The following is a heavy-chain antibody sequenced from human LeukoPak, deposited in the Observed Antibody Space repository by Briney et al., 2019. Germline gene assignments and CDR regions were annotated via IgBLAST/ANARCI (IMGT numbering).Heavy chain of an antibody. CDR2: IYYSGST. D-gene: IGHD6-19*01. CDR3: ARENSSGWYYLVDYYYYYMDV. Sequence: SETLSLTCTVSGGSISSSSYYWGWIRQPPGKGLEWIGSIYYSGSTYYNPSLKSRVTISVDTSKNQFSLKLSSVTAADTAVYYCARENSSGWYYLVDYYYYYMDVWGKGTTVTVSS. J-gene: IGHJ6*03. CDR1: GGSISSSSYY. V-gene: IGHV4-39*07.